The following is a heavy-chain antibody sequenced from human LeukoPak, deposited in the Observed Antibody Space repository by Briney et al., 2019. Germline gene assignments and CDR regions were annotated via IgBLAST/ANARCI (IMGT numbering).Heavy chain of an antibody. J-gene: IGHJ3*02. CDR2: IYTSGST. D-gene: IGHD2-21*01. Sequence: SQTLSLTCTVSGGSISSGSYYWSWIRQPAGKGLEWIGRIYTSGSTNYNPPLKSRVTISVDTSKNQFSLKLSSVTAADTAVYYCAREGAYCGGDCYPDAFDIWGQGTMVTVSS. V-gene: IGHV4-61*02. CDR3: AREGAYCGGDCYPDAFDI. CDR1: GGSISSGSYY.